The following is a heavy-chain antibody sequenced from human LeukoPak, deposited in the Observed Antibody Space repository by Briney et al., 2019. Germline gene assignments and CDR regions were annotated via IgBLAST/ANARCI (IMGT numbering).Heavy chain of an antibody. CDR1: GYTFTVYY. CDR2: INPNSGGT. V-gene: IGHV1-2*02. CDR3: ARGRVTMVRGVKDY. D-gene: IGHD3-10*01. Sequence: ASVEVSCKASGYTFTVYYMHWVRQAPGQGLEWMGWINPNSGGTNYAQKFQGRVTMNRDTSISTVYMELSRLRSDDTAVYYCARGRVTMVRGVKDYWGQGTLVTVSS. J-gene: IGHJ4*02.